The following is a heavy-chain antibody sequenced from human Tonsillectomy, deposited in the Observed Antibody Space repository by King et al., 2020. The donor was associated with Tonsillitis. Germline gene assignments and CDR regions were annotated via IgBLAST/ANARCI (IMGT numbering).Heavy chain of an antibody. CDR3: ARSTLLYDFWSGYYSDAFDI. CDR1: GGSISSGSYY. J-gene: IGHJ3*02. D-gene: IGHD3-3*01. Sequence: VQLQESGPGLVKPSQTLSLTCTVSGGSISSGSYYWSWIRQPAGKGLEWIGRIYTSGSTNYNPSLKSRVTISVDTSKNQFSLKLSSVTAADTAVYYCARSTLLYDFWSGYYSDAFDIWGQGTMVTVSS. CDR2: IYTSGST. V-gene: IGHV4-61*02.